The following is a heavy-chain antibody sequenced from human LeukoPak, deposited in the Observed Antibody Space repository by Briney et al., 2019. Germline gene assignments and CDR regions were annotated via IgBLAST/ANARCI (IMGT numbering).Heavy chain of an antibody. CDR2: IYYSGST. D-gene: IGHD2-2*01. Sequence: SETLSLTCTVSGGSISSSSYYWGWIRQPPGKGLEWIGSIYYSGSTYYNPSLKSRVTISVDTSKNQFSLKLSSVTAADTAVYYCARPPPDCSSTSCSFDYWGQGSLVTVSS. V-gene: IGHV4-39*01. CDR1: GGSISSSSYY. J-gene: IGHJ4*02. CDR3: ARPPPDCSSTSCSFDY.